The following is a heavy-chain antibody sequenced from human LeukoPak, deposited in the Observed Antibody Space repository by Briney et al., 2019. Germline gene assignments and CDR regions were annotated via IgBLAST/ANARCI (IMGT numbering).Heavy chain of an antibody. D-gene: IGHD3-16*01. CDR1: GGTFSSYA. J-gene: IGHJ6*03. V-gene: IGHV1-69*13. Sequence: EASVKVSCKASGGTFSSYAISWVRQAPGQGLEWMGGIIPMFGTANYAQKFQGRVTITADESTSTAYMELSSLRSEDTAVYYCARGLYYYYYMDVWGKGTTVTISS. CDR3: ARGLYYYYYMDV. CDR2: IIPMFGTA.